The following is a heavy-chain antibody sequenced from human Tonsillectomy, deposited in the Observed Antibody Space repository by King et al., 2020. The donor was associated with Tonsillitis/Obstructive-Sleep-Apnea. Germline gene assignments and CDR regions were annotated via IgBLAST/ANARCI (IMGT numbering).Heavy chain of an antibody. Sequence: VQLVESGGGLVQPGWSLRLSFAASGFTVSSDDMSWVCQAPGKGLEWVSGIYIGGSTYSADSVKGRFTISRDNSKHTLYLQMNSQRAEDTATYYCARDHGANYFDYWGQGTLVTVSS. CDR3: ARDHGANYFDY. D-gene: IGHD4-17*01. J-gene: IGHJ4*02. V-gene: IGHV3-66*01. CDR1: GFTVSSDD. CDR2: IYIGGST.